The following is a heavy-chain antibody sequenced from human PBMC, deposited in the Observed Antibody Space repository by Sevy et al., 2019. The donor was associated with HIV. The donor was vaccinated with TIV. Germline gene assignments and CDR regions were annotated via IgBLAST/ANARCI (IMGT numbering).Heavy chain of an antibody. V-gene: IGHV3-49*03. CDR1: GFRFGDYA. CDR3: TRVRGTISPYYYFGMDV. D-gene: IGHD3-10*01. Sequence: GGFLRLSCTSSGFRFGDYAMSWLRQAPGKGLEWVGLIRSKTFGGTIEHAASAKGRFIISRDDSKNIAYLQMNRLKTEDTAVYYGTRVRGTISPYYYFGMDVWGQGTTVTVSS. J-gene: IGHJ6*02. CDR2: IRSKTFGGTI.